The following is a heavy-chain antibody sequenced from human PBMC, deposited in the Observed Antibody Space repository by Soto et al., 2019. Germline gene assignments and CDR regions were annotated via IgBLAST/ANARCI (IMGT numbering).Heavy chain of an antibody. V-gene: IGHV4-59*01. CDR1: GGSISRYY. D-gene: IGHD2-2*01. J-gene: IGHJ6*03. CDR3: ARVYAYCSSTSGYSGYYYMDV. Sequence: SETLSLTCTVSGGSISRYYWSWIRQPPGKGLEWIGYIYYSGSTNYNPSLKSRVTISVDTSKNQFSLKLSSVTAADTAVYYCARVYAYCSSTSGYSGYYYMDVWGKGTTVTVSS. CDR2: IYYSGST.